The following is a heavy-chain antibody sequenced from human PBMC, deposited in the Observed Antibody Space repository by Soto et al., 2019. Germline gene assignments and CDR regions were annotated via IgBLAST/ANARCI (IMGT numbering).Heavy chain of an antibody. D-gene: IGHD2-15*01. CDR1: GGSISSYY. J-gene: IGHJ4*02. V-gene: IGHV4-59*01. Sequence: SETLSLTCTVSGGSISSYYWSWIRQPPGKGLEWIGYIYYSGSTNYNPSLKSRVTISVDTSKNQFSLKLSSVTAADTAVYYCARHRGCSGGSCYFDYWGQGTLVTVS. CDR2: IYYSGST. CDR3: ARHRGCSGGSCYFDY.